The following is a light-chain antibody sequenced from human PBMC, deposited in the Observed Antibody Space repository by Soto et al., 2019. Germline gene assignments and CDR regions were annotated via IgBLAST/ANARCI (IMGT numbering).Light chain of an antibody. V-gene: IGKV1-5*01. CDR3: QQYSNYWT. Sequence: DIQMTQSPPSLSASVGDRVTITCRANQSIGSWLAWYQQKPGTAPKLLISDASSLQSGVPLRFSGRGSGTQFTLTISSLQPEDFATYYCQQYSNYWTFGQGTKVEI. J-gene: IGKJ1*01. CDR1: QSIGSW. CDR2: DAS.